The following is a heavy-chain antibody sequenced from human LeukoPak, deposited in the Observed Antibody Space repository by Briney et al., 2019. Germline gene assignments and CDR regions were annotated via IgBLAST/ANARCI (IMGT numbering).Heavy chain of an antibody. CDR3: TRVQPPGYCSGGSCPDY. V-gene: IGHV3-49*04. Sequence: GGSLRLSCAASGFTFSSYAMSWVRQAPGRGLEWVGFIRSKAYGGTTEYAASVKGRFTISRDDSKSIAYLQMNSLKIEDTAVYYCTRVQPPGYCSGGSCPDYWGQGTLVTVSS. CDR2: IRSKAYGGTT. J-gene: IGHJ4*02. CDR1: GFTFSSYA. D-gene: IGHD2-15*01.